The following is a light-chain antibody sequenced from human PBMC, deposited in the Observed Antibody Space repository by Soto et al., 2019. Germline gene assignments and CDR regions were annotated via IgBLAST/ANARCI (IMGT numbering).Light chain of an antibody. J-gene: IGLJ2*01. CDR1: STDVGSYNL. CDR2: KVS. CDR3: CSYTTITPVV. V-gene: IGLV2-23*02. Sequence: QSALTQPASVSGSPGQSITISCTGTSTDVGSYNLVSWYQQHPGKATKLIIYKVSKRPSGVSNRFSASKSANTAALTSSGLQAEDEADYYCCSYTTITPVVFGGGTKLTVL.